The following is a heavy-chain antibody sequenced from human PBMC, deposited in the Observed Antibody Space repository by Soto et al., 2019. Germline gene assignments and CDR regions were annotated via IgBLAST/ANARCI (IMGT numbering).Heavy chain of an antibody. Sequence: GASVKVSCKASGGTFSSYAISWVRQAPGQGLEWMGGIIPIFGTANYAQKFQGRVTITADESTSTAYMELSSLRSEDTAVYYCARASNYRLNYYYYGMDVWGQGTTVTVSS. CDR1: GGTFSSYA. CDR3: ARASNYRLNYYYYGMDV. CDR2: IIPIFGTA. D-gene: IGHD4-4*01. V-gene: IGHV1-69*13. J-gene: IGHJ6*02.